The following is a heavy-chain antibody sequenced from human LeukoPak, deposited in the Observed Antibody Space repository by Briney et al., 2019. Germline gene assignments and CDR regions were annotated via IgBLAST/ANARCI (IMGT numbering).Heavy chain of an antibody. D-gene: IGHD6-19*01. J-gene: IGHJ4*02. CDR3: AACIAVAGIVV. CDR2: IYSTGNT. Sequence: SQTLSLTCTVSGGSISSGDRYWSWIRQSPGKGLEWIGYIYSTGNTYYNPSLKSRVTISVDTSKNQFSLKLSSVTAADTAVYYCAACIAVAGIVVWGQGTLVTVSS. V-gene: IGHV4-30-4*01. CDR1: GGSISSGDRY.